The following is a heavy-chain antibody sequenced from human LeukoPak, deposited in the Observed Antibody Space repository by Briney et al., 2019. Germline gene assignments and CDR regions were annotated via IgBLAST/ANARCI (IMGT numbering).Heavy chain of an antibody. CDR1: GYTFIGYF. V-gene: IGHV1-2*06. Sequence: ASVKVSCKASGYTFIGYFMSWVRQAPGQGLEWTGRINPNSGGTEYAQKFQGRVIMTRDTSITTAYMELTRLRSDDTAVYYCVRYHEDCRSSSCYDWGQGTLVTVSS. CDR2: INPNSGGT. D-gene: IGHD2-2*01. CDR3: VRYHEDCRSSSCYD. J-gene: IGHJ4*02.